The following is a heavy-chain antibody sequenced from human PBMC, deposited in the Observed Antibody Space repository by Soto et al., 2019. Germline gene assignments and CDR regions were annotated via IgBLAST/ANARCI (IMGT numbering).Heavy chain of an antibody. V-gene: IGHV3-23*01. J-gene: IGHJ4*02. D-gene: IGHD6-6*01. Sequence: GGSLRLSCAASGFTFSSYAMSWVRQAPGKGLEWVSAISGSGGSTYYADSVKGRFTISRDNSKNTLYLQMNSLRAEDTAVYYCAKGDTAARSGNCDYWGQGTLVTVSS. CDR2: ISGSGGST. CDR3: AKGDTAARSGNCDY. CDR1: GFTFSSYA.